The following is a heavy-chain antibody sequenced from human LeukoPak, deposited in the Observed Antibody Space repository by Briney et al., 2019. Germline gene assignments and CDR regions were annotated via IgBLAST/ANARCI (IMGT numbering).Heavy chain of an antibody. Sequence: ASVKVSCEASGYTFTTYHINWVRQATGQGFEWMGWLNPNNGNAGYAQKFQGRVTMTRNTSISTVYMELSSLRSDDTAVYFCARGLSLDKSHVDPWGQGTLVTVSS. CDR2: LNPNNGNA. J-gene: IGHJ5*02. CDR3: ARGLSLDKSHVDP. CDR1: GYTFTTYH. D-gene: IGHD2/OR15-2a*01. V-gene: IGHV1-8*01.